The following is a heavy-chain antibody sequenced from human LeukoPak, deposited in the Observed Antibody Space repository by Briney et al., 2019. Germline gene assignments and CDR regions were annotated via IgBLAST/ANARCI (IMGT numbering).Heavy chain of an antibody. D-gene: IGHD3-10*01. J-gene: IGHJ6*03. V-gene: IGHV1-2*02. CDR1: GYTFTGYY. Sequence: ASVKVSCKASGYTFTGYYMHWVRQAPGQGLEWIGWINPNSGGTNYAQKFQGRVTMTRDTSISTAYMELSRLRSDDTAVYYCARDRNHVRDSYYYYMDVWGKGTTVTVSS. CDR3: ARDRNHVRDSYYYYMDV. CDR2: INPNSGGT.